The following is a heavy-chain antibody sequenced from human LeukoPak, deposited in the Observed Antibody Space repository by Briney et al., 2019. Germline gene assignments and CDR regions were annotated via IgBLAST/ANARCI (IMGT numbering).Heavy chain of an antibody. V-gene: IGHV4-61*02. J-gene: IGHJ6*03. Sequence: SQTLSLTCTVSGGSISSGSYYWSWLRQPAGKGLEWIGRIYTSGSTNYNPSLKSRVTISVDTSKNQFSLKLSSVTAADTAVYYCAGYQLLTYYYYYMDVWGKGTTVTVSS. D-gene: IGHD2-2*01. CDR3: AGYQLLTYYYYYMDV. CDR2: IYTSGST. CDR1: GGSISSGSYY.